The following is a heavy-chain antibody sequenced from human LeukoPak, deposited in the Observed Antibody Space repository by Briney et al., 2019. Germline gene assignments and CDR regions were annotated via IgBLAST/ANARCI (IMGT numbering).Heavy chain of an antibody. CDR3: AKGSSSNIAARLNY. D-gene: IGHD6-6*01. CDR2: ISGSDGST. J-gene: IGHJ4*02. V-gene: IGHV3-23*01. Sequence: ASVKVSCKASGGTFSSYAMSWVRQAPGKGLEWVSAISGSDGSTYYADSVKGRFTISRDNSKNTLYLQMNSLRAEDTAIYSCAKGSSSNIAARLNYWGQGTLVTVSS. CDR1: GGTFSSYA.